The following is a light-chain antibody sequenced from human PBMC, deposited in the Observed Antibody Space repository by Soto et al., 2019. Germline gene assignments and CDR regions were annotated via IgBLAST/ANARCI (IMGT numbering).Light chain of an antibody. J-gene: IGKJ1*01. Sequence: DIQMTQSPSTLSGSVGDRFTITCRASQTISSWLAWYQQKPGKAPNLLIYKASSLESGVPSRFSGSGSGTEFTLTISSLQPDDFATYYCQPYNSYSRTFGQGTTGDIK. V-gene: IGKV1-5*03. CDR2: KAS. CDR1: QTISSW. CDR3: QPYNSYSRT.